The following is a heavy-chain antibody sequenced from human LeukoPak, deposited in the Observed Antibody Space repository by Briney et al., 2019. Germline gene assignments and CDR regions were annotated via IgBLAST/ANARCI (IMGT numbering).Heavy chain of an antibody. CDR1: GFTFDNYA. V-gene: IGHV3-9*01. CDR2: IIWNSGST. D-gene: IGHD3-10*01. Sequence: ARSLRLSCAASGFTFDNYAMHWVRQPPGKGLQWVSGIIWNSGSTYYAHSVKSRFTISRDNANNPLYLQLNSLTAEDTAVYYCAKGQKIEHGEGFDIWGQGTMVTVSS. J-gene: IGHJ3*02. CDR3: AKGQKIEHGEGFDI.